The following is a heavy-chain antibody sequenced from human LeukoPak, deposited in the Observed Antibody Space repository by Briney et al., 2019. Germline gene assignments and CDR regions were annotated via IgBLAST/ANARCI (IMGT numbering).Heavy chain of an antibody. CDR2: IWYDGSNK. CDR3: ARDQSGYYYDSSGLPGY. D-gene: IGHD3-22*01. Sequence: GGSLRLSCAASGFTFSSYGMHWVRQAPGKGLEWVAVIWYDGSNKYYADSVKGRFPISRDNSKNTLYLQMNSLRAEDTAVYYCARDQSGYYYDSSGLPGYWGQGTLVTVSS. J-gene: IGHJ4*02. V-gene: IGHV3-33*01. CDR1: GFTFSSYG.